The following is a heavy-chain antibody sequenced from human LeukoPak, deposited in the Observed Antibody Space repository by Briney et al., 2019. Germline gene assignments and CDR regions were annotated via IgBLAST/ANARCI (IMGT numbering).Heavy chain of an antibody. D-gene: IGHD2-15*01. J-gene: IGHJ5*02. CDR1: GYTFTRYA. Sequence: ASVKVSCKASGYTFTRYAVHWVRQAPGQRLEWMGRIDAGNGNTKYSQKFQGRVTITRDTSASTVYMELTSLTSEDTAMYYCARGPPSALLYCNGRNCYSGLFDPWGQGTLVTVSS. CDR3: ARGPPSALLYCNGRNCYSGLFDP. CDR2: IDAGNGNT. V-gene: IGHV1-3*01.